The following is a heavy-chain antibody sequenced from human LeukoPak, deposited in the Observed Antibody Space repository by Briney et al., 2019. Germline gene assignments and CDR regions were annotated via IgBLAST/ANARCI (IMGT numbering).Heavy chain of an antibody. CDR2: IYPGDSDT. V-gene: IGHV5-51*01. J-gene: IGHJ4*02. CDR1: GYSFTSYW. D-gene: IGHD2-2*01. Sequence: GESLKISCKGSGYSFTSYWIGWVRQMPGKGLELMGIIYPGDSDTRYSPSFQGQVTISADKSISTAYLQWSSLKASDTAMYYCARLHGYCSSTSCPYRDYFDYWGQGTLVTVSS. CDR3: ARLHGYCSSTSCPYRDYFDY.